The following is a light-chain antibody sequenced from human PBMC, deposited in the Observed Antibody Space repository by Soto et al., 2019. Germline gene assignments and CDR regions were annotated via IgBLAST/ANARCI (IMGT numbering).Light chain of an antibody. Sequence: EIVLTQSPCTLSLSPGERVTVSCRASQSVSSSYSAWYQQKPGRAPRLLIYGASSRATGISDRFSGSGSGTDFTLTISRLEPEDFAVYYCQQYRTSPRTFGHGTKVDIK. CDR3: QQYRTSPRT. CDR2: GAS. CDR1: QSVSSSY. V-gene: IGKV3-20*01. J-gene: IGKJ1*01.